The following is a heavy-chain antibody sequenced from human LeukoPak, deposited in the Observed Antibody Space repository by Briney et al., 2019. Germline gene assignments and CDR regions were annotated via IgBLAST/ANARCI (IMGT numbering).Heavy chain of an antibody. D-gene: IGHD3-10*01. CDR1: GVTFSSDA. CDR2: ISGSGGST. J-gene: IGHJ5*02. CDR3: AKGELLWFGEGSDNWFDP. V-gene: IGHV3-23*01. Sequence: GGSLRLSCAASGVTFSSDATSWVRQAPGKGLEWVSAISGSGGSTYYADSVKGRFTISRDNSKNTLYLQMNSLRAEDTAVYYCAKGELLWFGEGSDNWFDPWGQGTLVTVSS.